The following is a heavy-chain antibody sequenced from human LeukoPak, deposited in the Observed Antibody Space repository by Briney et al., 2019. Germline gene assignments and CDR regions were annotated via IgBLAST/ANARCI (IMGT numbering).Heavy chain of an antibody. CDR2: ISGSGGST. V-gene: IGHV3-23*01. D-gene: IGHD1-26*01. Sequence: GGSLRLSCAASGFTFSSCAMSWVRQPPGKGLEWVSGISGSGGSTNYADSVKGRFTISRDNSKNTPYLQMNSLRAEDTAIYYCAKNSGINGYDPLDYWGQGTLVGVSS. J-gene: IGHJ4*02. CDR1: GFTFSSCA. CDR3: AKNSGINGYDPLDY.